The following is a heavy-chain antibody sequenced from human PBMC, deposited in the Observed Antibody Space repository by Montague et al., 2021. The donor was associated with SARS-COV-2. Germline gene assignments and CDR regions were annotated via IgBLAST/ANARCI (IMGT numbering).Heavy chain of an antibody. J-gene: IGHJ4*02. Sequence: SLRLSCAGSGFNFGNHGIHWVRQAPGKGLEWVAIVSYDGRNKYYADSVKGRFTISRDNSKNTLYLQMNSLRAEDTAVYYCASMLSGWYASDYWGQGTLVTVSS. CDR1: GFNFGNHG. V-gene: IGHV3-30*04. D-gene: IGHD6-19*01. CDR3: ASMLSGWYASDY. CDR2: VSYDGRNK.